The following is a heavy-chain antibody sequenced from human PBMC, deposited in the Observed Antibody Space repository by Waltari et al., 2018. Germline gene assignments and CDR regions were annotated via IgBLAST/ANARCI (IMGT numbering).Heavy chain of an antibody. CDR3: TKGDEIDY. Sequence: QAQLVESGGGVVQPGGSLRLSCAASGFTFTHFGMHWVRQAPGKGLEWVAFIRNNGTNQNYADSGKGRFTISRDNSKNTLFLQMNSLRTEDTAFYYCTKGDEIDYWGQGTLVTVSS. CDR1: GFTFTHFG. V-gene: IGHV3-30*02. J-gene: IGHJ4*02. CDR2: IRNNGTNQ.